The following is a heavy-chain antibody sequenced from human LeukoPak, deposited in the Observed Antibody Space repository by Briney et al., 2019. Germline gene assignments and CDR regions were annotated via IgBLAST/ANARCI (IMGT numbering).Heavy chain of an antibody. Sequence: GASVKVSCKASGGTFSSYTISWVRQAPGQGLEWMGRIIPILGIANYAQKFQGRVTITADKSTSTAYMELSSLRSEDTAVYYCASPRALYCSSTSCQTANGAFDIWGQGTMVTASS. CDR3: ASPRALYCSSTSCQTANGAFDI. D-gene: IGHD2-2*01. V-gene: IGHV1-69*02. CDR2: IIPILGIA. CDR1: GGTFSSYT. J-gene: IGHJ3*02.